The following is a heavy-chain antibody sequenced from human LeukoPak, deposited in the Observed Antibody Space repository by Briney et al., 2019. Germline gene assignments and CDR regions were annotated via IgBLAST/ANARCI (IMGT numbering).Heavy chain of an antibody. Sequence: PSETLSPTCAVSGFFISSGYYWGWIRQPPGKGLEWIASIYRNGSTFYNPSLQSRVTISVDTSRNQISLQLGSATAADTAVYYCASAYSRTPGDYYFDSWGQGTVVTVSS. CDR2: IYRNGST. CDR1: GFFISSGYY. D-gene: IGHD4-11*01. CDR3: ASAYSRTPGDYYFDS. J-gene: IGHJ4*02. V-gene: IGHV4-38-2*01.